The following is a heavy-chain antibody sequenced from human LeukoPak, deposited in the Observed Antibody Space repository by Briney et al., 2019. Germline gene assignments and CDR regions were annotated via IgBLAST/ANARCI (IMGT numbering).Heavy chain of an antibody. CDR2: ISTSGTYI. D-gene: IGHD3-10*01. CDR1: GFTFSSSN. J-gene: IGHJ4*02. Sequence: PGGSLRLSCEASGFTFSSSNMNWVRQALEKGLEWVSPISTSGTYISYADSVRGRFTISRDNAKNSLYLQMNSLRAEDTAVYYFAKGRGPMEYYFDYWGQGILVTVSS. V-gene: IGHV3-21*01. CDR3: AKGRGPMEYYFDY.